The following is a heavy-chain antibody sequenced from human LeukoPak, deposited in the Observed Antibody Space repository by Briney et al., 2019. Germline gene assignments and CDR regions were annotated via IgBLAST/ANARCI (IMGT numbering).Heavy chain of an antibody. V-gene: IGHV4-34*01. J-gene: IGHJ5*02. CDR1: GGSFSGYY. Sequence: SETLSLTCAVYGGSFSGYYWSWIRQPPGKGLEWIGEINHSGSTNYNPSLKSRVAISVDTSKNQFSLKLSSVTAADTAVYYCARGRGSYYGGDCYSGFWFDPWGQGTLVTVSS. CDR3: ARGRGSYYGGDCYSGFWFDP. CDR2: INHSGST. D-gene: IGHD2-21*02.